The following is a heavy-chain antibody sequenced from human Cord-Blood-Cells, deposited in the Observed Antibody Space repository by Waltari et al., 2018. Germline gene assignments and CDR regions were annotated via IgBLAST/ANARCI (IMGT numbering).Heavy chain of an antibody. CDR1: GCTFSSYW. V-gene: IGHV3-7*05. D-gene: IGHD7-27*01. CDR3: ARGAGDFPYYFDY. J-gene: IGHJ4*02. Sequence: EVQLVESGGGLVQPGGSLRLSCAASGCTFSSYWRSWVRQAPGKGLEWVANIKQDGSEKYYVDSVKGRFTISRDNAKNSLYLQMNSLRAEDTAVYYCARGAGDFPYYFDYWGQGTLVTVSS. CDR2: IKQDGSEK.